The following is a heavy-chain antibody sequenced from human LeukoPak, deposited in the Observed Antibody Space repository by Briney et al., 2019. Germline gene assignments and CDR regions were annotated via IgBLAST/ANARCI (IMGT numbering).Heavy chain of an antibody. CDR2: INPHSGGT. CDR3: ARDRNGDGFAYFDY. Sequence: ASVKVSFKASVYSFTDYLMHWVRQAPGQGLEWMGWINPHSGGTSSAQKFQGRVTMTRDTSISTTYMELSTLRSDDTAVYYCARDRNGDGFAYFDYWGQGTLVTVSS. D-gene: IGHD5-24*01. J-gene: IGHJ4*02. CDR1: VYSFTDYL. V-gene: IGHV1-2*02.